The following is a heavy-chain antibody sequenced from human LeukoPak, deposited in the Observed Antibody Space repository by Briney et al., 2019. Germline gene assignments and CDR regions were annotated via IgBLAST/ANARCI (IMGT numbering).Heavy chain of an antibody. Sequence: SETLSLTCTVSGGSINSYWSWIRQPAGKGLEWIGRISGSGAITYNPALQSRLSISIDTSKNQFSLKLMSVTAADTAVYYCARDSGTTGEVKFDPWGQGTLVTVSS. CDR1: GGSINSY. D-gene: IGHD3-10*01. CDR3: ARDSGTTGEVKFDP. CDR2: ISGSGAI. J-gene: IGHJ5*02. V-gene: IGHV4-4*07.